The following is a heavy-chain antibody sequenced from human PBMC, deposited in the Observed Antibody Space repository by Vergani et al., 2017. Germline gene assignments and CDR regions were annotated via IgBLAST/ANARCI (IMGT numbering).Heavy chain of an antibody. V-gene: IGHV5-51*01. CDR2: IYPGDSDT. D-gene: IGHD5-18*01. CDR3: ATRHDTAMVPGWVYYGMDV. CDR1: GYSFTSYW. Sequence: EVQLVQSGAAVKKPGESLKISCKGSGYSFTSYWIGWVRQMPGKGLEWMGIIYPGDSDTRYSPSFQGQVTISADKSISTAYLQWSSLKASDTAMYYCATRHDTAMVPGWVYYGMDVWGQGTTVTVSS. J-gene: IGHJ6*02.